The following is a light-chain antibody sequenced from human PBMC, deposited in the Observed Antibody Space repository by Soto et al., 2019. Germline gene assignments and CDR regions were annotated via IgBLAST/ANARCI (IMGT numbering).Light chain of an antibody. CDR1: QNISSW. CDR3: HLYNSNYSWT. CDR2: DAS. J-gene: IGKJ1*01. Sequence: THMTHSLSGLSACLGYTVTISCRSSQNISSWLAWYQQKPGKAPNLLIYDASNLEGGVPSRFSGSGSGTEFTLTISSRLHPEYSANYYHLYNSNYSWTFGQGTKVDIK. V-gene: IGKV1-5*01.